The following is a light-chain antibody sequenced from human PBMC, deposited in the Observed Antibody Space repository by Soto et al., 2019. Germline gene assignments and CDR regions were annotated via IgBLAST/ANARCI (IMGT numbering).Light chain of an antibody. Sequence: EVVLTQSPGTLSLSPGERATLSCRASQSVASSLLAWYQQKPGQAPRLLIYGASSRATGSPDRFSGSGSGTDFTLTISRLDPEDFAVYYCQQYGSSPNTFGQGTRLEIK. V-gene: IGKV3-20*01. CDR2: GAS. CDR3: QQYGSSPNT. J-gene: IGKJ5*01. CDR1: QSVASSL.